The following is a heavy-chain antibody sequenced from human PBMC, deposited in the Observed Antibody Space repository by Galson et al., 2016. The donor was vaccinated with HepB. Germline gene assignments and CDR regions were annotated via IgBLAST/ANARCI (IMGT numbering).Heavy chain of an antibody. D-gene: IGHD5/OR15-5a*01. Sequence: SLRLSCAASGFTSSHYDMHWVRLVAGRGLEWVSAIGSDGDKYYPGSVKGRVSVSRVNAKNSLSLQLNNLRAGDTAVYYCVRATVGFSVYESGMDGWGQGTTVTVSS. CDR3: VRATVGFSVYESGMDG. CDR1: GFTSSHYD. J-gene: IGHJ6*02. CDR2: IGSDGDK. V-gene: IGHV3-13*01.